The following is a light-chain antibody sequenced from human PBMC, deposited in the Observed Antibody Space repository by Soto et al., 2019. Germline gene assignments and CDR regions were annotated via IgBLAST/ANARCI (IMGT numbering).Light chain of an antibody. CDR3: AAWDDGLNGWL. CDR1: SSDIGAYDY. Sequence: QSALTQPASLSGSPGQSITISCTGTSSDIGAYDYVSWFQQHPGKAPKLMISEVNNRPSGVSNRFSGSKSGNTAYLTISGLQVEDEAEYYCAAWDDGLNGWLFGGGTKLTVL. V-gene: IGLV2-14*01. J-gene: IGLJ3*02. CDR2: EVN.